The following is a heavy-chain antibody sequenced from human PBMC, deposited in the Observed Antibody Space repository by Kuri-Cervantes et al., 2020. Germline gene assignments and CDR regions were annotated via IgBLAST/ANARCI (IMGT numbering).Heavy chain of an antibody. V-gene: IGHV3-15*01. CDR1: GITVTNVW. J-gene: IGHJ6*02. CDR2: IKSKTDGGTT. D-gene: IGHD6-13*01. CDR3: TTGASLSASSSWYQRVPYYYGMDV. Sequence: GGSLRLSCLASGITVTNVWMNWVRQVPGKGLGWVGRIKSKTDGGTTDYAAPVKGRFTISRDDSKNTLYLQMNSLKTEDTAVYYCTTGASLSASSSWYQRVPYYYGMDVWGQGTTVTVSS.